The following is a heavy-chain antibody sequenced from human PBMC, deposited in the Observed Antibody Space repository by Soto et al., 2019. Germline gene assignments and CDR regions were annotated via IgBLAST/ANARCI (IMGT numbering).Heavy chain of an antibody. D-gene: IGHD1-1*01. CDR1: DGSLSDDY. Sequence: SETLSLTCAVYDGSLSDDYYTWTRQSPGKGLEWIGEIHPSGSTYYNPFLKTRVTLSQDTSKKQFSLNLISVTAADTGEYYCSRGNDAYKGGRTWGQETLLTVSS. J-gene: IGHJ5*02. CDR2: IHPSGST. CDR3: SRGNDAYKGGRT. V-gene: IGHV4-34*01.